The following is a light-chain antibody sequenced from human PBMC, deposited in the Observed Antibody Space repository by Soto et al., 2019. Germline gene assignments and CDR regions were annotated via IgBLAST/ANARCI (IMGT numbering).Light chain of an antibody. CDR2: GAS. J-gene: IGKJ1*01. CDR3: QQYVSSPWT. Sequence: EIVLTQSPATLSLSPGEGATLSCRASQSISSSYLAWYQQKPGQAPRPLIYGASSRATGIPDRFSGSGSGTDFTLTISRLEPEDFAVYYCQQYVSSPWTFGQGTKVEIK. CDR1: QSISSSY. V-gene: IGKV3-20*01.